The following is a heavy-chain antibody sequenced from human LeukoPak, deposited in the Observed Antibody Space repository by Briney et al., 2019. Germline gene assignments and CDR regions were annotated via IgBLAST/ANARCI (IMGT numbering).Heavy chain of an antibody. CDR2: IKQDGSEE. Sequence: GGSLRLSCVASEFRFGRDWISWVRQAPGKGLEWVACIKQDGSEEYYVGSVRGGFTVSVDNGKNSLYLQMNSLRAEDTARYYCATLDSTKSVFWGRGTAVTVSS. D-gene: IGHD2-2*01. J-gene: IGHJ1*01. V-gene: IGHV3-7*01. CDR3: ATLDSTKSVF. CDR1: EFRFGRDW.